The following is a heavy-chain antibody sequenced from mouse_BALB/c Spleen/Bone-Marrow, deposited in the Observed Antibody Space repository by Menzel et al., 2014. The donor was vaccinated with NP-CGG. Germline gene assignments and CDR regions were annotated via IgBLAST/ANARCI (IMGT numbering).Heavy chain of an antibody. J-gene: IGHJ4*01. CDR3: ARARSGNYYAMDY. CDR2: IWAGGST. V-gene: IGHV2-9*02. D-gene: IGHD2-1*01. Sequence: VQLVESGPGLVAPSQSLSITCTVSGFSLTSYGVHWVRQPPGKGLEWLGVIWAGGSTNYSSALMSRLSISKDNSKSQVFLKMNSLQTDDTAMYYCARARSGNYYAMDYWGQGTSDTVSS. CDR1: GFSLTSYG.